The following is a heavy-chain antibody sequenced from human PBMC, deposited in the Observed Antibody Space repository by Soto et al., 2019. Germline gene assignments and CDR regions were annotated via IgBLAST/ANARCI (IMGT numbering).Heavy chain of an antibody. CDR2: IYYSGST. V-gene: IGHV4-59*01. J-gene: IGHJ5*02. Sequence: SETLSLTCTVSGGSISSYYWSWIRQPPGKGLEWIGYIYYSGSTNYNPSLKSRVTISVDTSKNQFSLKLSSVTAADTAVYYCERSPRRYPNWFDPWGQGCLVTVCS. D-gene: IGHD2-2*02. CDR1: GGSISSYY. CDR3: ERSPRRYPNWFDP.